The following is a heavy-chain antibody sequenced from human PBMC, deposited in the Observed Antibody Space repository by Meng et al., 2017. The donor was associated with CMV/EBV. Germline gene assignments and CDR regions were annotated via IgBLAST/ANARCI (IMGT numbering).Heavy chain of an antibody. V-gene: IGHV6-1*01. D-gene: IGHD3-3*01. J-gene: IGHJ6*02. CDR1: GDSVSSNSAA. CDR3: ARGPRSPTIFGVVIRNYYYGMDV. CDR2: TYYRSKWYN. Sequence: SQTLSLTCAISGDSVSSNSAAWNWIRQSPSRGPEWLGRTYYRSKWYNDYAVSVKSRITINPDTSKNQFSLQLNSVTPEDTAVYYCARGPRSPTIFGVVIRNYYYGMDVWGQGTTVTVSS.